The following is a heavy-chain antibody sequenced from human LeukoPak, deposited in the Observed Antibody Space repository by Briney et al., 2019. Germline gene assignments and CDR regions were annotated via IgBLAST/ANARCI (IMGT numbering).Heavy chain of an antibody. CDR2: IYTSGST. D-gene: IGHD3-3*01. V-gene: IGHV4-4*07. Sequence: PSDTLSLTCTVSGGSISSYYWSWIRQPAGKGLEWIGRIYTSGSTNYNPSLKSRVTMSVDTSKNQFSLKLSSVTAADTAVYYCARGPLDFWSGYSNTAEYFQHWGQGTLVTVSS. J-gene: IGHJ1*01. CDR3: ARGPLDFWSGYSNTAEYFQH. CDR1: GGSISSYY.